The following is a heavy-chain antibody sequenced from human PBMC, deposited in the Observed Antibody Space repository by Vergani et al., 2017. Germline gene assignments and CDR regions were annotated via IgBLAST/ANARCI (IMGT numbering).Heavy chain of an antibody. Sequence: QVQLQESGPGLVKPSETLSLTCAVSGFSIDNGYYWDWIRQPPGKGLEWIGSIYRTGRTHFNPSLKSRVTISVDTSNNHFSLRLNSLTAADTAVYYCTRHWAGVAANNWFDPWGQGTLVTVSS. CDR3: TRHWAGVAANNWFDP. V-gene: IGHV4-38-2*01. J-gene: IGHJ5*02. CDR2: IYRTGRT. CDR1: GFSIDNGYY. D-gene: IGHD2-15*01.